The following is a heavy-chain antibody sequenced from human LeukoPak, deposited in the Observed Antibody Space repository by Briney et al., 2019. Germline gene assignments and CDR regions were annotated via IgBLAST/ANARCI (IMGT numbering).Heavy chain of an antibody. Sequence: GGSLRLSCAASGFTVSTNCMTWVRQAPGKGLEWGSTIYSGGTTYYADSVMGRFTISRHNSRKTLYLQMNSLRAEDTAVYYCARVDTVMAYYFDLWGQGTLVTVSA. D-gene: IGHD5-18*01. V-gene: IGHV3-53*04. J-gene: IGHJ4*02. CDR1: GFTVSTNC. CDR3: ARVDTVMAYYFDL. CDR2: IYSGGTT.